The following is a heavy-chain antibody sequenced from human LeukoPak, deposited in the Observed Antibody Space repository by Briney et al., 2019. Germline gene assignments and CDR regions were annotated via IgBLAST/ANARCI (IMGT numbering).Heavy chain of an antibody. CDR3: ARDQIERVWYFDL. Sequence: PSETLSLTCTVSGGSISSYYWSWIRQPPGKGLEWIGYIYYSGSTNYNPSLKSRVTISVDTSKNQFSLKLSSVTAADTAVYYCARDQIERVWYFDLWGRGTLVTVSS. CDR1: GGSISSYY. CDR2: IYYSGST. D-gene: IGHD3-22*01. J-gene: IGHJ2*01. V-gene: IGHV4-59*12.